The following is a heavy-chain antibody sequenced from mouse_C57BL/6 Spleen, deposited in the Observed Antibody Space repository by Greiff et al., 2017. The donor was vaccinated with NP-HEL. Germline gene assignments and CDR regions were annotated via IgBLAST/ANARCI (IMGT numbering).Heavy chain of an antibody. V-gene: IGHV1-22*01. J-gene: IGHJ4*01. D-gene: IGHD4-1*01. CDR2: INPNNGGT. CDR1: GYTFTDYN. CDR3: ALTGTGAMDY. Sequence: VQLQQSGPELVKPGASVKMCCKASGYTFTDYNMHWVKQSHGKSLEWIGYINPNNGGTSYNQKFKGKATLTVNKSSSTAYMELRSLTSEDSAVYYCALTGTGAMDYWGQGTSVTVSS.